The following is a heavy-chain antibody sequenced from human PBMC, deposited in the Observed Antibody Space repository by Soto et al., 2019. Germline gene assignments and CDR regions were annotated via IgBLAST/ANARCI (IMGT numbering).Heavy chain of an antibody. J-gene: IGHJ4*02. Sequence: EVQLLESGGGLVQPGGSLRLSCAASGFTFSSYAMSWVRQAPGKGLEWVSVISGSGGSTYYADSVKGQFTISRDNSKSTLYLQMNSLRAEDTAVYYCARRTSGWYLDYWGQGTLVTVSS. CDR1: GFTFSSYA. D-gene: IGHD6-19*01. CDR2: ISGSGGST. V-gene: IGHV3-23*01. CDR3: ARRTSGWYLDY.